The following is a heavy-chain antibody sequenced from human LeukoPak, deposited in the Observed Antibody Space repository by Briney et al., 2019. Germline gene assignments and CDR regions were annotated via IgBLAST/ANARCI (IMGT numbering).Heavy chain of an antibody. Sequence: GESLKISCKGSGYSFTSYWISWVRQMPGKGLEWMGRIDPSDSYTNYSPSFQGHATISADKSISTAYLQWSSLKASDTAMYYCARQVYDSSGYSDYWGQGTLVTVSS. J-gene: IGHJ4*02. CDR3: ARQVYDSSGYSDY. CDR1: GYSFTSYW. V-gene: IGHV5-10-1*01. CDR2: IDPSDSYT. D-gene: IGHD3-22*01.